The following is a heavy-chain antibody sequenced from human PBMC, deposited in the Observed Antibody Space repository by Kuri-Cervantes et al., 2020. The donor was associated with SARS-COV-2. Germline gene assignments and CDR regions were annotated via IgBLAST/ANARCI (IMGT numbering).Heavy chain of an antibody. V-gene: IGHV1-69*13. CDR2: IISIFGTA. CDR1: GGTFSSYA. D-gene: IGHD3-22*01. CDR3: ARDYYDSSGYYQGLYYYYGMDV. J-gene: IGHJ6*02. Sequence: SVKVSCKASGGTFSSYAISWVRQAPGQGLEWMGGIISIFGTANYAQKFQGRVTITADESTSTAYMELSSLRSEDTAVYYCARDYYDSSGYYQGLYYYYGMDVWGQGTTVTVSS.